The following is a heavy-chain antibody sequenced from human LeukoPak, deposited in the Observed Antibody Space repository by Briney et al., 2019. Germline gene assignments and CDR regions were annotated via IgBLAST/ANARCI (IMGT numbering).Heavy chain of an antibody. D-gene: IGHD6-19*01. J-gene: IGHJ4*02. CDR1: GFTFSNAW. CDR3: TTDDYRYSSGWNRPPIDY. CDR2: IKSKTDGGTT. V-gene: IGHV3-15*01. Sequence: GGSLRLSCAASGFTFSNAWMSWVRQAPGKGLEWVGRIKSKTDGGTTDYAAPVKGRFTISRDDSKNTLYLQMNSLKTEDTAVYYCTTDDYRYSSGWNRPPIDYWGQGTLVGVSS.